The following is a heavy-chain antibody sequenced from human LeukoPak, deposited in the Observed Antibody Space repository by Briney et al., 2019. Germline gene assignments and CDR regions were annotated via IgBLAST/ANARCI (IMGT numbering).Heavy chain of an antibody. J-gene: IGHJ4*02. CDR3: AKGASPGIAAAGAGFLFDY. Sequence: GGSLRLSCAASGFTFSSYWMSWVRQAHGKGLEWVSGISGSGDSTNYADSVKGRFTISRDNSKNTLYLQMNSLRAEDTAIYYCAKGASPGIAAAGAGFLFDYWGQGTLVTVSS. CDR2: ISGSGDST. D-gene: IGHD6-13*01. V-gene: IGHV3-23*01. CDR1: GFTFSSYW.